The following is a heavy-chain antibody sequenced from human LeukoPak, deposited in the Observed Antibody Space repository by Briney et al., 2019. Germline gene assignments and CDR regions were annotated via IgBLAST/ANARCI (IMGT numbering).Heavy chain of an antibody. CDR3: ARVKTTVVTELITEYYFGY. Sequence: KPGGSLRLSCAASGFTFSSYSMNWVRQAPGKGLEWIGYIYHSGSTYYNPSLKSRVTISVDRSKNQFSLKLSSVTAADTAVYYCARVKTTVVTELITEYYFGYWGQGTLVTVSS. J-gene: IGHJ4*02. CDR1: GFTFSSYSM. V-gene: IGHV4-4*02. CDR2: IYHSGST. D-gene: IGHD4-23*01.